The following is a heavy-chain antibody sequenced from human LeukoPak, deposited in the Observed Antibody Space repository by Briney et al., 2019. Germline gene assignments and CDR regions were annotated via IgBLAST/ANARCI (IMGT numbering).Heavy chain of an antibody. CDR2: IIVGSGAT. D-gene: IGHD3-16*01. Sequence: SVKVSCKASGFTSTNFAVQWVRQARGQRLEWIGWIIVGSGATKCAQDFQERVTITRDLSTSTLYMELRSLTSEDTAMYYCAADLSNPRMGASYLDSWGQGTLVTVSS. J-gene: IGHJ4*02. V-gene: IGHV1-58*01. CDR1: GFTSTNFA. CDR3: AADLSNPRMGASYLDS.